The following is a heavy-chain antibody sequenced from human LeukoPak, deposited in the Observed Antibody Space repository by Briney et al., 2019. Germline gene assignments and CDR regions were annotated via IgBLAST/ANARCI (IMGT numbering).Heavy chain of an antibody. CDR2: INWNGGST. CDR1: GFTFDDYG. CDR3: ARAAGGDYDSSGYPDY. V-gene: IGHV3-20*04. Sequence: GGSLRLSCAASGFTFDDYGMSWVRQAPGKGLEWVSGINWNGGSTGYADSVKGRFTISRDNAKNSLYLQMNSLRAEDTALYYCARAAGGDYDSSGYPDYWGQGTLVTVSS. J-gene: IGHJ4*02. D-gene: IGHD3-22*01.